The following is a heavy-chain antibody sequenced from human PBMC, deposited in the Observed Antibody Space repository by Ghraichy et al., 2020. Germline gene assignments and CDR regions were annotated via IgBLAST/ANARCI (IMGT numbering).Heavy chain of an antibody. CDR2: INPNSGST. CDR1: GATFTSYD. J-gene: IGHJ6*02. D-gene: IGHD2-21*02. V-gene: IGHV1-2*02. Sequence: ASVKVSCKASGATFTSYDMHWVRQAPGQVLEWMGWINPNSGSTNYAQKFQGRVTMTRDTSISTAYMELSRLRSDDTAVYYCARELRIVVVTATALYGRDVWGQGTTVTVPS. CDR3: ARELRIVVVTATALYGRDV.